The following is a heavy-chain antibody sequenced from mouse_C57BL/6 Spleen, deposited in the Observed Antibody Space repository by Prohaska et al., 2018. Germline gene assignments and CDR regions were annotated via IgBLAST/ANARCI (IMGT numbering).Heavy chain of an antibody. J-gene: IGHJ2*01. V-gene: IGHV1-26*01. D-gene: IGHD1-1*01. Sequence: HGKSLEWIGDINPNNGGTSYNQKFKGKATLTVDKSSSTAYMELRSLTSEDSAVYYCAGFITTVGFDYWGQGTTLTVSS. CDR3: AGFITTVGFDY. CDR2: INPNNGGT.